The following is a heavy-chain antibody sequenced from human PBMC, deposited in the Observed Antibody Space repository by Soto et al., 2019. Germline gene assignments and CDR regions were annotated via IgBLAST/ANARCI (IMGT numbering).Heavy chain of an antibody. CDR2: ISSSSSYI. CDR1: GFTFSSYS. V-gene: IGHV3-21*01. CDR3: ARASSSWYLSHFDY. J-gene: IGHJ4*02. D-gene: IGHD6-13*01. Sequence: GGSLRLSCAASGFTFSSYSMNLVRQAPGKGLEWVSSISSSSSYIYYADSVKGRFTISRDNAKNSLYLQMNSLRAEDTAVYYCARASSSWYLSHFDYWGQGTLVTVSS.